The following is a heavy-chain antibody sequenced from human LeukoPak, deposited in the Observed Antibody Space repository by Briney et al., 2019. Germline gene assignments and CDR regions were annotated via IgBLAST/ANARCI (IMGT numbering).Heavy chain of an antibody. CDR1: GFTFNSYG. Sequence: GGSLRLSCXASGFTFNSYGMHWVRQAPGKGLEWVAVISYDESNKYYADSVKGRFTISRDNSKNTLYLQMNSLRAEDTAVYYCAKVVYCSSTSCYEGFDYWGQGTLVTVSS. CDR2: ISYDESNK. V-gene: IGHV3-30*18. D-gene: IGHD2-2*01. CDR3: AKVVYCSSTSCYEGFDY. J-gene: IGHJ4*02.